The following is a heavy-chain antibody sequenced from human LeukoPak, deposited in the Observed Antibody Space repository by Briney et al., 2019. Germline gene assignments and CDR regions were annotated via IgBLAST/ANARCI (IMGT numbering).Heavy chain of an antibody. CDR2: IWYDGSNK. Sequence: GGSLRLSCAASGFTFSNYGMHWVRQAPGKGLEWVALIWYDGSNKYYTDSVKGRLTISRDNSKDTLFLQMNSPRAEDTAVYYCAREGPRGNSQFDYWGQGTLVTVST. D-gene: IGHD2/OR15-2a*01. J-gene: IGHJ4*02. CDR3: AREGPRGNSQFDY. CDR1: GFTFSNYG. V-gene: IGHV3-33*01.